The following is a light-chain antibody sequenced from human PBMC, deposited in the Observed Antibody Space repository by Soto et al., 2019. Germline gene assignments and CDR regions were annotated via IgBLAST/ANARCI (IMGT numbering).Light chain of an antibody. CDR3: QQYGNSPQT. Sequence: DILLTQSPGTLSLSPGERATLFCRASQSVSNTYLAWYQQKPGLAPRLLIYGASSRATGIPDRFSGSGSGTDFTLTISRLEPEDFAVYYCQQYGNSPQTFGGGTKVEIK. CDR1: QSVSNTY. J-gene: IGKJ4*01. CDR2: GAS. V-gene: IGKV3-20*01.